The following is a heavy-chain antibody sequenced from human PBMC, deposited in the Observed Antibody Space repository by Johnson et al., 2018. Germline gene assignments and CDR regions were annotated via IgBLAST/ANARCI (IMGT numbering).Heavy chain of an antibody. CDR1: GGTFSSYA. CDR3: ARGGGVFVVVPAAHKPDYDGMDV. D-gene: IGHD2-2*01. J-gene: IGHJ6*02. V-gene: IGHV1-69*01. CDR2: IIPIFGTA. Sequence: QVQLVQSGAEVKKPGSSVKVSCKASGGTFSSYAISWVRQAPGQGLEWMGGIIPIFGTANYAQKFQGRVTITADESTSTAYRELSGMRSEDTAGDYCARGGGVFVVVPAAHKPDYDGMDVWGQGTTVTGSS.